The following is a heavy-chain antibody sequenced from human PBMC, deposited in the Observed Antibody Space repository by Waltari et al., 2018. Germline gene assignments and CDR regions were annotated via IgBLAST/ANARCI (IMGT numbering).Heavy chain of an antibody. CDR3: ARGTPSFYHYMDV. J-gene: IGHJ6*03. V-gene: IGHV4-59*01. CDR1: GGSLSGFY. CDR2: IYDSWTT. Sequence: QVLLQQSGPGLVKPSETLSVTCTVSGGSLSGFYWSWIRQSPGKGLEWIAFIYDSWTTKYHPSLKSRVTISVDTSKNRFTLKLGSATAADTALYYCARGTPSFYHYMDVWGKGTTVIVSS.